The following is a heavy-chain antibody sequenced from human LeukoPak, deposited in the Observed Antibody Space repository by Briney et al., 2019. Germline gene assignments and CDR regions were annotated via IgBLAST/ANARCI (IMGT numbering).Heavy chain of an antibody. V-gene: IGHV3-30*02. D-gene: IGHD5-18*01. CDR2: IRYDGSEG. Sequence: PGGSLRLSCAASGFTFSTYGMHWVRQAPGKGLDWVAFIRYDGSEGYYADSVKDRFTVSRDNSKNTLYLQMNSLRAEDTAVYYCARDGYSYGYDYWGQGTLVTVSS. CDR1: GFTFSTYG. J-gene: IGHJ4*02. CDR3: ARDGYSYGYDY.